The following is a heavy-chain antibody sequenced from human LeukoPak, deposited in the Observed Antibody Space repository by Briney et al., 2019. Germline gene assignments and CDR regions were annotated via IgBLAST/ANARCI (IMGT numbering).Heavy chain of an antibody. J-gene: IGHJ4*02. D-gene: IGHD6-19*01. CDR2: IYTSGST. V-gene: IGHV4-4*07. CDR1: GGSSCGYD. CDR3: ARVRGGWYEDY. Sequence: SETLSLTCIVPGGSSCGYDWRWIRQPAGKGLEWIGRIYTSGSTNYNPSLKSRVTISVDKSKNQFSLKLSSVTAADTAVYYCARVRGGWYEDYWGQGTLVTVSS.